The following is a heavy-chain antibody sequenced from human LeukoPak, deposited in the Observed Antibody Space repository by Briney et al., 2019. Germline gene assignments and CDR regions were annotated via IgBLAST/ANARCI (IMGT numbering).Heavy chain of an antibody. J-gene: IGHJ6*03. V-gene: IGHV3-43D*03. D-gene: IGHD2-15*01. Sequence: GGSLRLSCAASGFTFDDYAMHWVRQAPGKGLEWVSLISWDGGSTYYADSVKGRFTISRDNSKNSLYLQMNSLRAEDTALYYCAKDGDRRYCSGGSCYYPSYYYYYMDVWGKGTTVTVSS. CDR1: GFTFDDYA. CDR2: ISWDGGST. CDR3: AKDGDRRYCSGGSCYYPSYYYYYMDV.